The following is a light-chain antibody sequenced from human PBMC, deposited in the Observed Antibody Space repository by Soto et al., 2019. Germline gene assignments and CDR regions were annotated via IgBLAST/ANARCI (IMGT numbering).Light chain of an antibody. CDR2: LNSDGSH. J-gene: IGLJ2*01. CDR3: QTWGTAIHDVV. Sequence: QLVLTQSPSASASLGASVKLTCTLSSGHINYAIAWHQQQPEKGPRYLMKLNSDGSHTKGDGIPDRFSGSSSGSERHLTISSLQSEVEADYYCQTWGTAIHDVVFGGGTKLTVL. V-gene: IGLV4-69*01. CDR1: SGHINYA.